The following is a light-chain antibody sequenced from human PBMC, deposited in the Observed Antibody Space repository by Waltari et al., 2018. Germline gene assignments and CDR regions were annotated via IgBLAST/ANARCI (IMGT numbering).Light chain of an antibody. J-gene: IGLJ2*01. CDR1: SRDVGRYNL. CDR2: EVR. Sequence: QSALTQPASVSGSPGQSITVSCTGTSRDVGRYNLVSWYHQHPGKAPKLIIDEVRERPSGVADRFSGSKSGNTASLTSSGLQAEDEGDYYCCSFAGSSISMVFGGGTKLTVL. CDR3: CSFAGSSISMV. V-gene: IGLV2-23*02.